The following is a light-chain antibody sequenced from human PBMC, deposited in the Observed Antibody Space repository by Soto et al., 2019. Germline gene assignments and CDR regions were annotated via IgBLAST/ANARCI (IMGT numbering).Light chain of an antibody. CDR3: MQGLTTPLT. V-gene: IGKV2-28*01. J-gene: IGKJ4*01. CDR1: QSLLSSNGNNY. Sequence: DIVLTQSPLSLPVTPGEPASISCRSSQSLLSSNGNNYLDWYLQKPGQSPQVLIYLGSNRASGVPDRFSGSGSGTDFTLKISRVEAEGVGVYYCMQGLTTPLTFGGGTKVEIK. CDR2: LGS.